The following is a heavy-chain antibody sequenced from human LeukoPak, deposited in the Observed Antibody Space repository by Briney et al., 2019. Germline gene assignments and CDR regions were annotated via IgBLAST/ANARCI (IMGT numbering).Heavy chain of an antibody. J-gene: IGHJ4*02. V-gene: IGHV4-59*08. CDR1: GGSVSSYD. CDR2: IHNSGRT. D-gene: IGHD1-14*01. Sequence: SETLSLTCSVSGGSVSSYDWSWIRQSPGQGQEWIGYIHNSGRTNYNPSLKSRVTGFVDTSKNQVSLRLSSVTAADTAVYYCARHGTISSESYFDYWGQGDLVTVSS. CDR3: ARHGTISSESYFDY.